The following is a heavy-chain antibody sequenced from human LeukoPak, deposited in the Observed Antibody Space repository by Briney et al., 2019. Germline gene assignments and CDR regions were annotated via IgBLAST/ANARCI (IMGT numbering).Heavy chain of an antibody. CDR1: GFTFSNAW. V-gene: IGHV3-15*01. J-gene: IGHJ3*02. CDR2: IQSAGGAT. CDR3: TTGFCSGGTCHWDDAFEI. D-gene: IGHD2-15*01. Sequence: GGSLRLSCAASGFTFSNAWMTWVRQAPGKGLEWVGRIQSAGGATDYAAPVKGRFTISRDDSKNTLYLQMNSLKSDDTAVYYCTTGFCSGGTCHWDDAFEIWGQGTMVTVSS.